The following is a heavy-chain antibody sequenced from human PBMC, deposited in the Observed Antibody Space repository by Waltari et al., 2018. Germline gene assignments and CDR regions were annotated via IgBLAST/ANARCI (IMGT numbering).Heavy chain of an antibody. CDR1: GDHIRGGDYS. J-gene: IGHJ6*03. CDR3: VRAGCITGRDYFHYYMDV. CDR2: IYFSGST. D-gene: IGHD1-20*01. V-gene: IGHV4-30-4*08. Sequence: QVQLQEAGPGLGKPSQTLSLTCTVSGDHIRGGDYSWSWIRQPPGKGLEWIGYIYFSGSTSSNPSLKSRAAFSIDTSKNQFSLRLSSVTDADTAVYFCVRAGCITGRDYFHYYMDVWGKGTTVTVSS.